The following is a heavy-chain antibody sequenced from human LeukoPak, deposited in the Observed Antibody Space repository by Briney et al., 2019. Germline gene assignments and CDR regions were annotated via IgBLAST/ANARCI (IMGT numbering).Heavy chain of an antibody. CDR3: ARSTAAAGYAFDI. CDR1: GFTFSSYS. V-gene: IGHV3-21*01. J-gene: IGHJ3*02. D-gene: IGHD6-13*01. CDR2: ISSSSGYI. Sequence: PGGSLRLSCAASGFTFSSYSMNWVRQAPGKGLEWVSSISSSSGYIYYADSVKGRFTISRDNAKNSLYLQMNSLRAEDTAVYYCARSTAAAGYAFDIWGQGTMVTVSS.